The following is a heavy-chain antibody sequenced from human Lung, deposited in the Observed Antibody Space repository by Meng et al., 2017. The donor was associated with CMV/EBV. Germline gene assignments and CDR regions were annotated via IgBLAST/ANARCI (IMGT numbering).Heavy chain of an antibody. V-gene: IGHV6-1*01. CDR2: TYYRSKWYN. J-gene: IGHJ4*02. CDR1: GDSGSINSAA. CDR3: ARGGMGLDY. Sequence: VQSQLSGPGLVKPSPTLSSTGASFGDSGSINSAAWNWIRQSPSRGLEWLGRTYYRSKWYNDYAVSVKSRITINPDTSKNQFSLQLNSVTPEDTAVYYCARGGMGLDYWGQGTLVTVSS. D-gene: IGHD3-16*01.